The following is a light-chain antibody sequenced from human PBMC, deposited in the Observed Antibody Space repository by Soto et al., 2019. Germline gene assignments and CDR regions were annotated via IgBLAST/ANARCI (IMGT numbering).Light chain of an antibody. CDR1: SSDVGGYKY. J-gene: IGLJ2*01. Sequence: QSVLTQPASVSGSPGQSITISCTGTSSDVGGYKYVSWYQQHPDKAPKLIIFEVSNRPSGISSRFSGSKSGTSASLAITGLQGEDEGDYYCQSYDSNLSGSLFGGGTKVTVL. V-gene: IGLV2-14*01. CDR3: QSYDSNLSGSL. CDR2: EVS.